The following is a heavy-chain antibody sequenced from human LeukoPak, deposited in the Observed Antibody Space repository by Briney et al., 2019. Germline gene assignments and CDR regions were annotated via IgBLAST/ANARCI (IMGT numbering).Heavy chain of an antibody. Sequence: PGRTLRLSCGVSGFTFSSYAMSWVRQAPGTELEWVSAISGSGGSTYYADSVKRRFTISRDKSKNTLYLQMNSLRAEDTAVYYCAKAHPTYYYDSSGFYYGAAPLDYWGQGTLVTVSS. D-gene: IGHD3-22*01. CDR2: ISGSGGST. CDR1: GFTFSSYA. CDR3: AKAHPTYYYDSSGFYYGAAPLDY. V-gene: IGHV3-23*01. J-gene: IGHJ4*02.